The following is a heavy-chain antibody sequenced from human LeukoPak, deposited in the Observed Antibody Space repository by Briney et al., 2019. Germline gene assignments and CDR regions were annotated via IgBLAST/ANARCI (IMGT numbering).Heavy chain of an antibody. V-gene: IGHV4-59*12. D-gene: IGHD4-17*01. CDR3: ARDFNGDYGLTYYHYYMDV. CDR1: GGSINSYY. CDR2: IHYTGST. Sequence: PSETLSLTCTVSGGSINSYYWSWIRQPPGKGLECIGYIHYTGSTNYNPSLKSRVTISVDTSKNQFSLKLSSVTAADTAVYYCARDFNGDYGLTYYHYYMDVWGKGTTVTVSS. J-gene: IGHJ6*03.